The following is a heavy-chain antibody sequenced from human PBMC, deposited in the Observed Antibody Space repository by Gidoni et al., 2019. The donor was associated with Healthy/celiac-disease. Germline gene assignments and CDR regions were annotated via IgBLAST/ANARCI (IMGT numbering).Heavy chain of an antibody. V-gene: IGHV1-69*01. CDR2: IIPICGTA. CDR3: ARDRMVAVAVYYGMDV. CDR1: GGTFSRYA. D-gene: IGHD5-12*01. J-gene: IGHJ6*02. Sequence: QVQLVQSGAEVKKPGSSVKVSCKASGGTFSRYAISWGRQAPGQGLEWMGGIIPICGTANYAQKFQGRVTITADESTSTAYMELSSLRSEDTAVYYCARDRMVAVAVYYGMDVWGQGTTVTVSS.